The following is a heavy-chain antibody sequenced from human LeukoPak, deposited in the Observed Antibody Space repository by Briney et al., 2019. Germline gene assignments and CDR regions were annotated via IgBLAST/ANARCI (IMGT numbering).Heavy chain of an antibody. Sequence: GGSLRLSCAASGFTFSDHWMGWVRQAPGKGLEWVANINQDGSEKYYVDSVKGRFTISRDNAENSLYLQVNSLRVEDTAVYYCARDGPAAGLYFDYWGQGILVTVSS. V-gene: IGHV3-7*03. CDR3: ARDGPAAGLYFDY. J-gene: IGHJ4*02. CDR2: INQDGSEK. D-gene: IGHD6-13*01. CDR1: GFTFSDHW.